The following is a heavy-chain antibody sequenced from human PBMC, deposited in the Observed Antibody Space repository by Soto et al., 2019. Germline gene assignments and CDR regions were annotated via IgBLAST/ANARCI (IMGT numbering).Heavy chain of an antibody. Sequence: GASVKVSCKASGYTFTSYDINWVRQATGQGLEWMGWMNPNSGNTGYAQKFQGRVTMTRNTSISTAYMELSSLRSEDTAVYYCARVHYDFWSGYYRWFDPWGQGTLVTVSS. CDR1: GYTFTSYD. D-gene: IGHD3-3*01. J-gene: IGHJ5*02. V-gene: IGHV1-8*01. CDR2: MNPNSGNT. CDR3: ARVHYDFWSGYYRWFDP.